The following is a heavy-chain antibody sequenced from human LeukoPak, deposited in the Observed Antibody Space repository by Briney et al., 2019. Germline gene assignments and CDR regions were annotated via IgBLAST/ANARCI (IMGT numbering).Heavy chain of an antibody. CDR1: GFTFSSYA. CDR2: ISGSGDNT. D-gene: IGHD5-12*01. J-gene: IGHJ2*01. V-gene: IGHV3-23*01. CDR3: AKDVRSGWLQAFDL. Sequence: GGSLRLSCAASGFTFSSYAMSWVRQAPGKGLKWVSAISGSGDNTYYADSVKGRCTISRDNSKNTLYLQMNSLRAEDTALYYCAKDVRSGWLQAFDLWGRGALVTVSS.